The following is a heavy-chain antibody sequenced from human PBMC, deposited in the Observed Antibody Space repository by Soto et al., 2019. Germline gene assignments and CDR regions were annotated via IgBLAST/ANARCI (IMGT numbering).Heavy chain of an antibody. Sequence: QVQLVESGGGVVQPGRSLRLSCAASGFTFSSYGMHWVRQAPGKGLEWVAVIWYDGSNKYYADSVKGRFTISRDNSKNTRYLQMNSLRAEDTAVYYCARDGDFDWSYGMDVWGQGTTVTVSS. CDR2: IWYDGSNK. V-gene: IGHV3-33*01. J-gene: IGHJ6*02. CDR1: GFTFSSYG. CDR3: ARDGDFDWSYGMDV. D-gene: IGHD3-9*01.